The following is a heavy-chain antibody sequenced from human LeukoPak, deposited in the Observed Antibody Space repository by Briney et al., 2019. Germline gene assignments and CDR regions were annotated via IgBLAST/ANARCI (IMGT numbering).Heavy chain of an antibody. CDR2: INPSGGST. J-gene: IGHJ4*02. Sequence: ASVKVSCKASGYTFTSYYMHWVRQAPGQGLEWMGIINPSGGSTSYAQKFQGRVTMTRDTSTSTVYMELSSLRSEGTAVYYCATGSGSWYYFDYWGQGTLVTVSS. V-gene: IGHV1-46*01. CDR1: GYTFTSYY. D-gene: IGHD6-13*01. CDR3: ATGSGSWYYFDY.